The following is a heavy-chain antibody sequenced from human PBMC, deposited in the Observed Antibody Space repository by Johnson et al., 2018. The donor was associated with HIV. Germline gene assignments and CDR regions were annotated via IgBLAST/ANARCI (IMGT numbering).Heavy chain of an antibody. J-gene: IGHJ3*02. CDR1: GFTFDDYG. CDR2: INWNGGST. Sequence: MLLVESGGGVVQPGRSLRLSCAASGFTFDDYGMSWVRQAPGKGLEWVSGINWNGGSTGYADSVKGRFTISRDNAKNSLYLQMNSLRAEDTALYYCARDGPRGSYGAFDIWGQGTMVTVSS. V-gene: IGHV3-20*04. CDR3: ARDGPRGSYGAFDI. D-gene: IGHD1-26*01.